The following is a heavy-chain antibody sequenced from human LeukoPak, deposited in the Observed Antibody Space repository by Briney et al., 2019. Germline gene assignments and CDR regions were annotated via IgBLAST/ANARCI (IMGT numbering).Heavy chain of an antibody. Sequence: PSETLSLTCAVYGGPFSGYYWSWIRQPPGKGLEWIGEINHSGSTNYNPSLKSRVTISVDTSKNQFSLKLSSVTAADTAVYYCARGPYYALRKIDSYYYYGMDVWGQGTTVTVSS. CDR2: INHSGST. J-gene: IGHJ6*02. V-gene: IGHV4-34*01. D-gene: IGHD1-26*01. CDR1: GGPFSGYY. CDR3: ARGPYYALRKIDSYYYYGMDV.